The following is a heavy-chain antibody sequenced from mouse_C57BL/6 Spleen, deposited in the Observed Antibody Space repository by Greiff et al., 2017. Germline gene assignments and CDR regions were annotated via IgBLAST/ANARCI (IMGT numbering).Heavy chain of an antibody. D-gene: IGHD2-1*01. J-gene: IGHJ2*01. Sequence: VQLQQPGAELVRPGTSVKLSCKASGYTFTSYWMHWVKQRPGQGLEWIGVIDPSDSYTNYNQKFKGKATLTVDPSSSTAYMQLSSLTSEDSAVYYCASYGNTGDYWGQGTTLTVSS. V-gene: IGHV1-59*01. CDR2: IDPSDSYT. CDR1: GYTFTSYW. CDR3: ASYGNTGDY.